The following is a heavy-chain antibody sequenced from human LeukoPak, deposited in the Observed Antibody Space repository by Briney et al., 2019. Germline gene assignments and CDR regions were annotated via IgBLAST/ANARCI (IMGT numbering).Heavy chain of an antibody. CDR3: ARARGLIDAFDI. D-gene: IGHD3-10*01. V-gene: IGHV3-23*01. Sequence: GGSLRLSCAASGFTFSSYAMSWVRQAPGKGLEWVSAISGSGGSTYYADSVKGRFTISRDNSKNTLYLQMNSLRAEDTAVYYCARARGLIDAFDIWGQGTMVTVSS. J-gene: IGHJ3*02. CDR1: GFTFSSYA. CDR2: ISGSGGST.